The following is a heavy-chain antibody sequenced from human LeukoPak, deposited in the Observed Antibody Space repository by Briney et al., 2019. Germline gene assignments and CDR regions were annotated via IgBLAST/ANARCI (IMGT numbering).Heavy chain of an antibody. J-gene: IGHJ4*02. CDR1: GYAFTGYF. CDR3: GRGGGSGGATVVTTTGAVFDY. Sequence: ASVKVSCKASGYAFTGYFIHWVRQAPGQGLEWMGWINPNSGGTHHAQKFQGRVTMARDTSISTAYMELSRLRSDDTAMYYCGRGGGSGGATVVTTTGAVFDYWGQGTLVTVFS. D-gene: IGHD4-23*01. CDR2: INPNSGGT. V-gene: IGHV1-2*02.